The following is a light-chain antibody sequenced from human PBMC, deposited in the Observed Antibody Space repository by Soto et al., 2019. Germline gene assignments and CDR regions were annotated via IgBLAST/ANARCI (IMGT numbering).Light chain of an antibody. V-gene: IGKV3-15*01. Sequence: EIVMTQSPATLSVSPGERATLSCRASQSVSSNLAWYQQKPGQAPRLLIYGASTRATGIPARFSGSGSGTALTLTITSLQSEDFAVYYCQQYNNRPPTFGPGTKVDIK. CDR3: QQYNNRPPT. J-gene: IGKJ3*01. CDR2: GAS. CDR1: QSVSSN.